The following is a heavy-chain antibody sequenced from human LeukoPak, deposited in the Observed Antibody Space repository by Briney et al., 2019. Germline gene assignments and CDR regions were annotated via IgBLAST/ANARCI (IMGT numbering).Heavy chain of an antibody. V-gene: IGHV1-46*01. Sequence: ASVKVSCKASGYTFTRYYINWVRQAPGQGLEWMGIINPSGGSTSNAQKFQGRVTMTRDTSTSTVYMELSSLRSEDTAVYYCARVRDDSIGPLDYWGQGTLVTVSS. CDR2: INPSGGST. CDR3: ARVRDDSIGPLDY. D-gene: IGHD3-22*01. CDR1: GYTFTRYY. J-gene: IGHJ4*02.